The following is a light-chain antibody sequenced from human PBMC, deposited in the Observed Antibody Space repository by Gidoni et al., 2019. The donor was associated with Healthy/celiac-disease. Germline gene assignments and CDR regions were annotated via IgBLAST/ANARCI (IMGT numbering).Light chain of an antibody. Sequence: QSALTQPASVSGSPGQSITISCTGTSSDVGGYNYVSWYQQHPGKAPQLMIYEVSNRPSGVSNRFSGSKSGNTASLTISGLQAEDEADYYCSSYTSSSLRVFGGGTKLTVL. CDR3: SSYTSSSLRV. V-gene: IGLV2-14*01. CDR1: SSDVGGYNY. J-gene: IGLJ3*02. CDR2: EVS.